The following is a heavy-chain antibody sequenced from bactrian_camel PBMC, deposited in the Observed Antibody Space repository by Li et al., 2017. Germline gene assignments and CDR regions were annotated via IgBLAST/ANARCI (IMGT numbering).Heavy chain of an antibody. CDR1: RYFGSSYC. CDR3: AATTDCYPSPEYNY. D-gene: IGHD5*01. Sequence: HVQLVESGGGSGQVGGSLRLSCSASRYFGSSYCLAWFRQAPGKEREEVAIIDSDGSSSYADSVKGRFTISRDNANNTLWLQMDNLKPEDTAMYYCAATTDCYPSPEYNYWGQGTQVTVS. V-gene: IGHV3S53*01. CDR2: IDSDGSS. J-gene: IGHJ4*01.